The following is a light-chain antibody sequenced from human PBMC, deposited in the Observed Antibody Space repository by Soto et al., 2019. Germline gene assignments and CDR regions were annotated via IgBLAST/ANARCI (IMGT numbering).Light chain of an antibody. Sequence: EIVLTQSPGTLSLSPGERATLSCRASQSVSSTYLTWYQKKPGQAPRLLIYGASTRAAGIPDRFSGRGSGTDFTLTISRLEPEDFAVYYCQHSDASSFTFGQGPKLDIK. J-gene: IGKJ2*01. CDR3: QHSDASSFT. CDR1: QSVSSTY. CDR2: GAS. V-gene: IGKV3-20*01.